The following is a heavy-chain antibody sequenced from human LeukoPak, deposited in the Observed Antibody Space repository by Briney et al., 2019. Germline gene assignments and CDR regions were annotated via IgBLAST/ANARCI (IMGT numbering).Heavy chain of an antibody. Sequence: GSLRLSCTASGFTFGDYAMSWIRQPPGKGLEWIGYIHYRGSTNYNPSLKSGVTISVDTSKNQFSLKMSSVTAADTAVYYCARDLPGSSFFDYWGQGALVTVSS. D-gene: IGHD2-2*01. V-gene: IGHV4-59*01. J-gene: IGHJ4*02. CDR1: GFTFGDYA. CDR2: IHYRGST. CDR3: ARDLPGSSFFDY.